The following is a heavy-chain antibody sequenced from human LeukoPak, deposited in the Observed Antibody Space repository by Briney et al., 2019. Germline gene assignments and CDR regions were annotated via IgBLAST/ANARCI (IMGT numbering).Heavy chain of an antibody. CDR3: AKDLPTKCRGDCPSDY. D-gene: IGHD2-21*02. V-gene: IGHV3-23*01. CDR1: GFTFRRYA. CDR2: ISDNGGRT. J-gene: IGHJ4*02. Sequence: SGGSLRLSCAASGFTFRRYAMNWVRQAPGKGLEWVSHISDNGGRTYYAESVKGRFAISRDNSKNTLYLQMNSLRVEDTALYYCAKDLPTKCRGDCPSDYWGQGTLVTVSS.